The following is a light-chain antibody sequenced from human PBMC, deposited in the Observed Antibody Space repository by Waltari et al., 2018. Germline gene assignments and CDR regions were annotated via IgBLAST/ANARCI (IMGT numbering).Light chain of an antibody. CDR3: QQYNDWPPYT. V-gene: IGKV3-15*01. J-gene: IGKJ2*01. CDR1: QSVTSN. Sequence: EVVMTQSPVTLSVSPGERATLSCRASQSVTSNLAWYQQKAGQPPRLLIYETSTRVTGVPARFSGSGSGTEFTLTISSLQSEDSAVYYSQQYNDWPPYTFGQGTKLEIK. CDR2: ETS.